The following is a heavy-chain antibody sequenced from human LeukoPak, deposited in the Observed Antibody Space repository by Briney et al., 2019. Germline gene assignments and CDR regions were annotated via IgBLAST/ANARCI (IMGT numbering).Heavy chain of an antibody. CDR1: GFTFSSYG. J-gene: IGHJ5*02. D-gene: IGHD4-17*01. CDR3: AKVFYGAWGWFDP. CDR2: ISGSGGST. Sequence: GGTMRLSCAASGFTFSSYGMSWVRQAPGKGLEWVSAISGSGGSTYYADSVKGRFTISRDNSKNTLYLQMNSLRAEDTAVYYCAKVFYGAWGWFDPWGQGTLVTVSS. V-gene: IGHV3-23*01.